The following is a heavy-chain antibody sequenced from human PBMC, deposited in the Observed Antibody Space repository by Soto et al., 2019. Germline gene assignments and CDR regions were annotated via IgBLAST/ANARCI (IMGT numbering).Heavy chain of an antibody. CDR3: VRDQWDDSSGFDVFDI. D-gene: IGHD3-22*01. Sequence: QTLSLTCVIFGDSVSSNSAAWNWIRQSPSRGLEWLGRTYYRSQWYNDYAVSVKSRITIKPDTSKNQFSLQLNSVTPEDTAVYYCVRDQWDDSSGFDVFDIWGQGTMVTVSS. J-gene: IGHJ3*02. CDR1: GDSVSSNSAA. V-gene: IGHV6-1*01. CDR2: TYYRSQWYN.